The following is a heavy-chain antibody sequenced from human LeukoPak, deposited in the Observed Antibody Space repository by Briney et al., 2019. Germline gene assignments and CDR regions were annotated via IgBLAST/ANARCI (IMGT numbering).Heavy chain of an antibody. Sequence: SVKVSCKASGGTFSSYAISWVRQTPGQGLEWMGGIIPIFGTANYAQTFQGRVTITADESTSTAYMELSSLRSEDTAVYYCARDNRYGSGWYYFDYWGQGTLVTVSS. J-gene: IGHJ4*02. CDR2: IIPIFGTA. CDR3: ARDNRYGSGWYYFDY. D-gene: IGHD6-19*01. V-gene: IGHV1-69*13. CDR1: GGTFSSYA.